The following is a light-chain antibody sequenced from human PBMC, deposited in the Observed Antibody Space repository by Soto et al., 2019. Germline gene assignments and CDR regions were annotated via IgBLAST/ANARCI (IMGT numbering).Light chain of an antibody. CDR1: QSVSSSY. V-gene: IGKV3-20*01. CDR2: GAS. J-gene: IGKJ4*01. CDR3: QQYGSSPLS. Sequence: EIVLTQSPGTLSLSPGQRATLSSRASQSVSSSYLAWYQQKPGQAPRLLIYGASSRATGMPERFSGSGSGTDFALTISRLEPEDFAVYFCQQYGSSPLSFGGGTKVDIK.